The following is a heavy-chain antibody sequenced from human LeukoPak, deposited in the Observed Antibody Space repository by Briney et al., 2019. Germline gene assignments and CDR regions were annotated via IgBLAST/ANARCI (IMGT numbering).Heavy chain of an antibody. CDR2: ISSGGST. V-gene: IGHV3-53*01. CDR1: GFTVSSNY. CDR3: ARGTTVVTPTHFDY. Sequence: TGGSLRLSCAASGFTVSSNYMSWVRQAPGKGLEWVSVISSGGSTYYADSVTGRFTISRDNATNSLYLQMNSLRAEDTTVYYCARGTTVVTPTHFDYWGQGTLVTVSS. D-gene: IGHD4-23*01. J-gene: IGHJ4*02.